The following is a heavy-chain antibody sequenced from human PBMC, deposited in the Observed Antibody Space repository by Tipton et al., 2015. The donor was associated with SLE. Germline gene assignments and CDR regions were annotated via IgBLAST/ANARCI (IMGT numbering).Heavy chain of an antibody. V-gene: IGHV3-64*02. CDR2: ISNSGYDT. CDR3: ARGFNNWAGATSSWWAFDI. J-gene: IGHJ3*02. Sequence: SLRLSCAAPGFTFSNYAMHWVRQAPGKRLEYVSAISNSGYDTYYADSVQGRFIISRDTSKNAVFLQMNSLRPEDTSLYYCARGFNNWAGATSSWWAFDIWGQGTWVTVSS. D-gene: IGHD6-13*01. CDR1: GFTFSNYA.